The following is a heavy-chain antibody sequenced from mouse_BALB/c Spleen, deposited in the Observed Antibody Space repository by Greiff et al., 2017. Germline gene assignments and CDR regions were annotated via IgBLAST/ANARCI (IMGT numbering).Heavy chain of an antibody. V-gene: IGHV5-17*02. CDR1: GFTFSSFG. CDR2: ISSGSSTI. Sequence: DVMLVESGGGLVQPGGSRKLSCAASGFTFSSFGMHWVRQAPEKGLEWVAYISSGSSTIYYADTVKGRFTISRDNPKNTLFLQMTSLRSEDTAMYYCARFYDGFPYAMDYWGQGTSVTVSS. D-gene: IGHD2-3*01. J-gene: IGHJ4*01. CDR3: ARFYDGFPYAMDY.